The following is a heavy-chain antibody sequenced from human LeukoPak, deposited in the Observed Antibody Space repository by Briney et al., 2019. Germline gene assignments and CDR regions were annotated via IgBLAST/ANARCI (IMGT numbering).Heavy chain of an antibody. CDR3: ARGPKYGSGSYSDY. J-gene: IGHJ4*02. V-gene: IGHV3-20*01. CDR2: INWNGGTT. D-gene: IGHD3-10*01. Sequence: PGGSLRLSCATFGFTFDDYGMSWVRQGPGKGLEWVSGINWNGGTTDYADSVKGGFTISRGNAQNYLYLQMDSLRAEDTALYHCARGPKYGSGSYSDYWGQGTLVTVSS. CDR1: GFTFDDYG.